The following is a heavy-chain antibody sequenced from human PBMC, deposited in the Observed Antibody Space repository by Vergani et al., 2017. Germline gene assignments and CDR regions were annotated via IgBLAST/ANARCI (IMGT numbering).Heavy chain of an antibody. D-gene: IGHD3-10*01. J-gene: IGHJ4*02. CDR1: GITFKNAW. CDR2: IRSKNDGGTA. CDR3: ITAXYYYDSGSIYYFDY. Sequence: EVQVVESGGGLIKPGGSLRLSCVVSGITFKNAWINWVRQAPGKGLEWIGRIRSKNDGGTADYAAPLKGRFTISRDDSKNTLYLQMNSLKTEDTAVYYCITAXYYYDSGSIYYFDYWGQGTLVTVSS. V-gene: IGHV3-15*01.